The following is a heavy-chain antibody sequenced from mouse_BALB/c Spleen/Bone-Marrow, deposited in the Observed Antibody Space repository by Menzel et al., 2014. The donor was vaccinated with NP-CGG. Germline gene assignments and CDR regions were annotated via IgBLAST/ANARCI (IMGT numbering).Heavy chain of an antibody. V-gene: IGHV14-3*02. CDR2: IDPANGNT. CDR1: GFNIKDTY. CDR3: ARYSYGSRGYYFDY. D-gene: IGHD1-1*01. Sequence: EVQLVESGAELVKPGASVKLSCTASGFNIKDTYMHWVKQRPEQGLEWIGRIDPANGNTKYDPKFQGKATITADTSSNTAYLQLGSLTSEDTAVYYCARYSYGSRGYYFDYWGQGTTLTVSS. J-gene: IGHJ2*01.